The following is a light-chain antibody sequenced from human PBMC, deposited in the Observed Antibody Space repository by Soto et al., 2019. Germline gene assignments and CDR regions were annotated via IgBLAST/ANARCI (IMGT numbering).Light chain of an antibody. Sequence: QAVVTQEPSFSVSPGGTVTLTCGLSSGSVSTSYYPSWYQQTPGQAPRTLIYSTNTRSSGVPDRFCGSILGNKAALTITGAQADDESDYYCVLYMGSGISVFGGGTKVTVL. CDR1: SGSVSTSYY. CDR3: VLYMGSGISV. V-gene: IGLV8-61*01. J-gene: IGLJ3*02. CDR2: STN.